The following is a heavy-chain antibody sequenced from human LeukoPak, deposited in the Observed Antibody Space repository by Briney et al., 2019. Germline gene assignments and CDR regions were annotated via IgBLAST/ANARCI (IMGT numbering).Heavy chain of an antibody. J-gene: IGHJ3*02. CDR2: INAGNGNT. V-gene: IGHV1-3*01. CDR1: GYTFTSYA. Sequence: ASVKVSCKVSGYTFTSYAMHWVRQAPGQRLEWMGWINAGNGNTKYSQKFQGRVTITRDTSASTAYMELSSLRSEDTAVYYCARDHYDSSGYYLYAFDIWGQGTMVTVSS. CDR3: ARDHYDSSGYYLYAFDI. D-gene: IGHD3-22*01.